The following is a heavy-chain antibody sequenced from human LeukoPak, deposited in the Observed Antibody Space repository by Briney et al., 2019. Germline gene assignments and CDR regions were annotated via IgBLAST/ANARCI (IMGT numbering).Heavy chain of an antibody. D-gene: IGHD6-19*01. CDR1: GGTFSSYA. J-gene: IGHJ6*02. CDR3: AKGCCSGWPYYYYGMDV. CDR2: IIPILGIA. V-gene: IGHV1-69*04. Sequence: SVKVSCKASGGTFSSYAISWVRQAPGQGLEWMGRIIPILGIANYAQKFQGRVTITADKSTSTAYMELSSLRSEDTAVYYCAKGCCSGWPYYYYGMDVWGQGTTVTVSS.